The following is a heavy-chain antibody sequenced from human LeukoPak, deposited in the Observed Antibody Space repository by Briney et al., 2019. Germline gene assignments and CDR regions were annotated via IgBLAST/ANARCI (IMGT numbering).Heavy chain of an antibody. CDR2: IKQDGSEK. V-gene: IGHV3-7*03. D-gene: IGHD3-9*01. CDR1: GFSFSSYW. Sequence: PGGSLRLSCAASGFSFSSYWMGWVRQAPGKGLEWVANIKQDGSEKYYVDSVKGRFTISRDNAKNSLYLQMNSLRAEDTAVYYCARNFDWLYQILDYWGQGTLVTVSS. J-gene: IGHJ4*02. CDR3: ARNFDWLYQILDY.